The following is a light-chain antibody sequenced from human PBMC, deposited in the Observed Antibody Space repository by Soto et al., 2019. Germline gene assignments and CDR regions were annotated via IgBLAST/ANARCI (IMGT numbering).Light chain of an antibody. V-gene: IGLV2-14*01. CDR1: SSDVGAYDY. CDR3: SSYTSSSTVV. Sequence: QSALTQPASVSGSPGLSITISCTGTSSDVGAYDYVSWYQQHPGEAPKLMIYDVSDRPSGVSNRFSGSKSGNTASLTISGLQAEDEADYYCSSYTSSSTVVFGGGTKLTVL. J-gene: IGLJ2*01. CDR2: DVS.